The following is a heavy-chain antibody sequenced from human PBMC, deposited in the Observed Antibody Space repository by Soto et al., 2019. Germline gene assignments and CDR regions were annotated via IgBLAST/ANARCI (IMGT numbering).Heavy chain of an antibody. D-gene: IGHD3-10*01. V-gene: IGHV1-58*01. CDR2: IVVGSGNT. J-gene: IGHJ6*02. CDR3: ARLPYGSNYYGMDV. CDR1: GFTFTNSA. Sequence: WAAVKVSCKASGFTFTNSAVQWVRQARGQRLEWIGWIVVGSGNTNYAQKFQERVTITRDMSTSTAYLQWSSLKASDTAMYYCARLPYGSNYYGMDVWGQGTTVTVSS.